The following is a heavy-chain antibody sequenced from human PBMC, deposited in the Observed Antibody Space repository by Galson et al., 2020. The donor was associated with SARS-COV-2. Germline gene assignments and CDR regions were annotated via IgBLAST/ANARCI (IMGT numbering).Heavy chain of an antibody. CDR2: INSSESP. CDR3: ASEENFFLVVTATRMCYFDY. CDR1: GGSLSGSS. J-gene: IGHJ4*02. Sequence: SETLSLTCAVYGGSLSGSSCRWIRHPPAPGLEWMGEINSSESPTYNPSLNRRRTITVDTSKHHFPLRLSSVTAAATDVYYCASEENFFLVVTATRMCYFDYWGRGTLATVSS. V-gene: IGHV4-34*01. D-gene: IGHD2-21*02.